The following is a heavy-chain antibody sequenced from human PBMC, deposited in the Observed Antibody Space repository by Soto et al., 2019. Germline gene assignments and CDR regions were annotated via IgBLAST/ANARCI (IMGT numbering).Heavy chain of an antibody. CDR1: GFTFSSYA. J-gene: IGHJ6*02. D-gene: IGHD2-2*01. V-gene: IGHV3-30-3*01. CDR2: ISYDGSNK. CDR3: ATRLDDCSSTSCYYYYYGMDV. Sequence: PGGSLRLSCAASGFTFSSYAMHWVRQAPGKGLEWVAVISYDGSNKYYADSVKGRFTISRDNSKNTLYLQMNSLRAEDTAVYYCATRLDDCSSTSCYYYYYGMDVWGQGTTVTVSS.